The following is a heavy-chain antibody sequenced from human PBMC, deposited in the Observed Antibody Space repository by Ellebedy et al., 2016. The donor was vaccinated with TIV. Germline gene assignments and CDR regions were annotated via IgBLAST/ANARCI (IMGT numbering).Heavy chain of an antibody. D-gene: IGHD2-2*01. Sequence: MPSETLSLTCTVSGGSISSYYWSWVRQPPGKGLEWIGHIHSSGGPDYIPSLKSRLTISVDTSKNQFSLRLSSVTAADTAVYFCARLGYCRSNWCLPDFWGRGALVTVSS. J-gene: IGHJ4*02. CDR2: IHSSGGP. CDR1: GGSISSYY. CDR3: ARLGYCRSNWCLPDF. V-gene: IGHV4-59*08.